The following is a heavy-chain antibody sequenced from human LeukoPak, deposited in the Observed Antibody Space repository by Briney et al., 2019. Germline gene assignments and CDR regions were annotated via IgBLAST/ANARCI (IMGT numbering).Heavy chain of an antibody. CDR1: GYTFTSYG. D-gene: IGHD3-10*01. J-gene: IGHJ3*02. CDR3: ARVTYYYGSGSYYNGDAFDI. CDR2: ISAYNGNT. V-gene: IGHV1-18*01. Sequence: ASVKVSCKASGYTFTSYGISWVRQAPGQGLEWMGWISAYNGNTNYAQKLQGRVTMTTDTSTSTAYMELRSLRSDDTAVYYCARVTYYYGSGSYYNGDAFDIWGQGTMVTVSS.